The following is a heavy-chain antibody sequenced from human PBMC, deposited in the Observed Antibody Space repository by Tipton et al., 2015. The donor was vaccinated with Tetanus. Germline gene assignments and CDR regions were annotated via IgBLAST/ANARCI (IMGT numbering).Heavy chain of an antibody. D-gene: IGHD2-15*01. J-gene: IGHJ4*02. Sequence: SLRLSCAASGFTFSSYSMNWVRQAPGKGLECVSYISSSRSTIYYADSVKGRFTISRDNAKNSLYLQMNSLRDEDTAVYYCARALGYCSGGSCYKYYLDYWGQGTLVTVSS. V-gene: IGHV3-48*02. CDR2: ISSSRSTI. CDR1: GFTFSSYS. CDR3: ARALGYCSGGSCYKYYLDY.